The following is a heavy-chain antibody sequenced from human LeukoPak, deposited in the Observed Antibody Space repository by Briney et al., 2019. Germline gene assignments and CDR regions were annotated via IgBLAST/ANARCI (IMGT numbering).Heavy chain of an antibody. CDR1: GYTFTSYG. V-gene: IGHV1-18*01. J-gene: IGHJ4*02. CDR2: ISAYNGNT. D-gene: IGHD3-10*01. Sequence: SVKVSCKASGYTFTSYGISWVRQAPGQGLERMGWISAYNGNTNYAQKLQGRVTMTTDTSTSTAYMELRSLRSDDTAVYYCARDTLTMVRGVIGYWGQGTLVTVSS. CDR3: ARDTLTMVRGVIGY.